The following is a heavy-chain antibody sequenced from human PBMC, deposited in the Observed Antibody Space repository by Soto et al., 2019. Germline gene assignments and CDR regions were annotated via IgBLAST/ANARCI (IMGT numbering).Heavy chain of an antibody. J-gene: IGHJ4*02. D-gene: IGHD6-13*01. CDR1: GFTFSSYW. Sequence: EVQLVESGGGLVQPGGSLRLSCAASGFTFSSYWMSWVRQAPGKGLEWVANIKQDGSEKYYVDSVKGRFTISRDNAENSLYLQMNSPRAEDTAVYYCARAPGIAAAGTPHYWGQGTLVTVSS. V-gene: IGHV3-7*01. CDR3: ARAPGIAAAGTPHY. CDR2: IKQDGSEK.